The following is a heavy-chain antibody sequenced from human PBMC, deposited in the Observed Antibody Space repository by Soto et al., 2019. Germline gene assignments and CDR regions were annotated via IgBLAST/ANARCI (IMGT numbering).Heavy chain of an antibody. J-gene: IGHJ4*02. CDR1: GFTVSTNY. Sequence: PGGSLRLSCAASGFTVSTNYMTWVRQAPGKGLEWVSVIYSAGNTYYADSVKGRFTISRENAKNTLYLQLKSLRAEDTAVYYCARLETPDFWSGYYIKYWGQGTPVTVSS. V-gene: IGHV3-66*01. D-gene: IGHD3-3*01. CDR2: IYSAGNT. CDR3: ARLETPDFWSGYYIKY.